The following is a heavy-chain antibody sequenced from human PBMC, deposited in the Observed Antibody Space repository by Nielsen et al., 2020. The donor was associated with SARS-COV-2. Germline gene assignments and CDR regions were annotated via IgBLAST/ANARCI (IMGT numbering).Heavy chain of an antibody. CDR1: GGSISSGDYY. J-gene: IGHJ4*02. D-gene: IGHD6-19*01. Sequence: SETLSLTCTVSGGSISSGDYYWSWIRQPPGKGLEWIGYIYYSGSTYYNPSFKSRVTISVDTSKNQFSLKLSSVTAADTAVYYCARVTAVACDYWGQGTLVTVSS. CDR2: IYYSGST. CDR3: ARVTAVACDY. V-gene: IGHV4-30-4*01.